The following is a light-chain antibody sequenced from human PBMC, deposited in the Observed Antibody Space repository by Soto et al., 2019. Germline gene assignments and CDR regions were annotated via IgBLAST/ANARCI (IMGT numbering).Light chain of an antibody. CDR3: SSYTSSSTRV. J-gene: IGLJ1*01. CDR1: SSNIGSDY. CDR2: TNN. Sequence: QSVLTQPPSASGTPGQRVTISCSGSSSNIGSDYLYWYQQLPGTAPKLLIYTNNQRPSGVPDRFSGSKSGTSASLAISGLRSEDEADYYCSSYTSSSTRVFGTGTKLTVL. V-gene: IGLV1-47*02.